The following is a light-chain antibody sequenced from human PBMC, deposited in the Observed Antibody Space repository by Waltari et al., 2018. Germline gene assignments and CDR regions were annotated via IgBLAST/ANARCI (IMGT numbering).Light chain of an antibody. CDR2: DAS. Sequence: EVVLTQSPATLSLSPGDRANLSCRASQSVSINLAWYQQKPGQAPRPLIYDASNRATGIPARFSGSGSGTDFTLTISSLEPEDFAVYYCQQRSSRPPRISFGPGTKVNIK. CDR1: QSVSIN. V-gene: IGKV3-11*01. J-gene: IGKJ3*01. CDR3: QQRSSRPPRIS.